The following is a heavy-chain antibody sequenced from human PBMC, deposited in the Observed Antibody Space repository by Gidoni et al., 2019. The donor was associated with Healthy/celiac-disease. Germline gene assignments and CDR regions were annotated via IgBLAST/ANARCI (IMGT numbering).Heavy chain of an antibody. CDR2: ISWNSGSI. D-gene: IGHD6-19*01. J-gene: IGHJ4*02. Sequence: EVQLVESGGGLVQPGRSLRLSCAASGFTFDDYAMHWVRQAPGKGLEWVSGISWNSGSIGYADSVKGRFTITRDNAKNSLYLQMNSLRAEDTALYYCAKDKGWYSSGWYKTVKRADLYYFDYWGQGTLVTVSS. V-gene: IGHV3-9*01. CDR3: AKDKGWYSSGWYKTVKRADLYYFDY. CDR1: GFTFDDYA.